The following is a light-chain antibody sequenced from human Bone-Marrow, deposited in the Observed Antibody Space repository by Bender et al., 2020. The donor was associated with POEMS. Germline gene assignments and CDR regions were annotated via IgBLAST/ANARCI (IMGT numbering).Light chain of an antibody. CDR2: RND. CDR1: YSNIGTNT. Sequence: QSVLTQPPSASGTPGQTVTISCSGGYSNIGTNTVNWYQQVPGTAPKLLIYRNDQRQSGVPDRFSGSKSGTSASLAISGLQSDDEADYHCTAWDGGLNIRVYGGRTKLTVL. CDR3: TAWDGGLNIRV. J-gene: IGLJ3*02. V-gene: IGLV1-44*01.